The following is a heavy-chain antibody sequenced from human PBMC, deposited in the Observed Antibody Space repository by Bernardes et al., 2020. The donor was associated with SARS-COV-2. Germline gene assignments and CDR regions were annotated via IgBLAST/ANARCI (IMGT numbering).Heavy chain of an antibody. CDR3: AKGRGYSGYDSLFDY. D-gene: IGHD5-12*01. CDR1: GFTFNTYA. Sequence: GGSLRLSCLASGFTFNTYAMRWVRQAPGRGLEWVSTISGGGANTYYADSVKGRFTISRDKSKHTLFLQMNSLRADDTAIYYCAKGRGYSGYDSLFDYWGQGTLVTVSS. J-gene: IGHJ4*02. CDR2: ISGGGANT. V-gene: IGHV3-23*01.